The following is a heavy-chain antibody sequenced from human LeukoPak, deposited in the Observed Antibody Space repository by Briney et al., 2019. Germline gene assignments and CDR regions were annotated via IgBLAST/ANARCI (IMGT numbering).Heavy chain of an antibody. Sequence: ASVKVSCKASGYTFTSYYMHWVRQAPGQGLEWMGIINPSGGSTSYAQKFQGRVTMTRDTSTSTVYMELSSLRSEDTAVYYCARERDSSFSGGEGFDYWGQGTLVTVSS. CDR3: ARERDSSFSGGEGFDY. V-gene: IGHV1-46*01. J-gene: IGHJ4*02. D-gene: IGHD6-13*01. CDR1: GYTFTSYY. CDR2: INPSGGST.